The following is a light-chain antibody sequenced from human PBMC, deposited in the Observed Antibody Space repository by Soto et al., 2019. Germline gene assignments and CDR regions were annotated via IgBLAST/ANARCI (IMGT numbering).Light chain of an antibody. CDR1: SSDVGSYNL. J-gene: IGLJ1*01. V-gene: IGLV2-23*01. CDR2: EGS. Sequence: QSALTQPASVSGSPGQSITISCTGTSSDVGSYNLVSWYQQHPGKAPKLMIYEGSKRHSGVSNRFSGSKSGNTASLTISGLQAEDEADYYCCSYAGSSTSYNYVFGTGTKLTVL. CDR3: CSYAGSSTSYNYV.